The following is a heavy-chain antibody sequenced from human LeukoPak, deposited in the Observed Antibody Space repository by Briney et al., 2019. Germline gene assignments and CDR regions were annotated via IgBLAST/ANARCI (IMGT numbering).Heavy chain of an antibody. V-gene: IGHV4-4*07. CDR3: ASSTKLGYCSGGSCAALDY. CDR1: GGSISSYY. D-gene: IGHD2-15*01. J-gene: IGHJ4*02. Sequence: SETLSLTCTVSGGSISSYYWSWIRQPAGKGLEWIGRIYTSGSTNYNPSLKSRVTMSVDTSKNQFSLKLSSVTAADTAVYYCASSTKLGYCSGGSCAALDYWGQGTLVTVSS. CDR2: IYTSGST.